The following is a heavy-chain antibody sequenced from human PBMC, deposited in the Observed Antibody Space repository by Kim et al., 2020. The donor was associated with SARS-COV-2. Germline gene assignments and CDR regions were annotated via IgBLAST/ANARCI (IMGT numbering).Heavy chain of an antibody. V-gene: IGHV1-3*01. Sequence: KYPQKFQDRVTITGDTSARTAYMELSSLRFEDTAVYYCARGGGFSGPSGYWGQGTLVTVSS. CDR3: ARGGGFSGPSGY. J-gene: IGHJ4*02. D-gene: IGHD3-16*01.